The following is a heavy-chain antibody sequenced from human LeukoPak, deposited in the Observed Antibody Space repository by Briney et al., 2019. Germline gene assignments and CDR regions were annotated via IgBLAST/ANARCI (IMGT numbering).Heavy chain of an antibody. CDR1: GGAISSYS. D-gene: IGHD4-17*01. J-gene: IGHJ6*04. CDR3: ARINYGDYGSYYGMDV. Sequence: PSETLSLTCTVSGGAISSYSWSWVRQPPAKGLQWIADIYYGGSTKYNPSLKSRVTISVDRAKNQFSLKQNSVTAADTAMYYCARINYGDYGSYYGMDVWGKGTTVTVSS. V-gene: IGHV4-59*01. CDR2: IYYGGST.